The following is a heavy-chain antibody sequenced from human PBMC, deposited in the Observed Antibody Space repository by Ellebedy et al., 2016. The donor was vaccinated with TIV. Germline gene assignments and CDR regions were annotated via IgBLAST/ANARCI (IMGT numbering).Heavy chain of an antibody. CDR1: GDSVSRNSAA. V-gene: IGHV6-1*01. Sequence: SQTLSLTCXISGDSVSRNSAAWNWTRQSPSRGLEWLGRAYYRSKWNYDYAVSVQSRITINPDTSRNQFSLQLNSVTPEDTAVYYCASTALGGRYMDVWGKGTTVTVSS. J-gene: IGHJ6*03. CDR3: ASTALGGRYMDV. CDR2: AYYRSKWNY.